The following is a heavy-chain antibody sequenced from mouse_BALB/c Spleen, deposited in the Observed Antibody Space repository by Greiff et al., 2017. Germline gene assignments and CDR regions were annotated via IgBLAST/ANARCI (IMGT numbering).Heavy chain of an antibody. CDR2: ISTYYGDA. V-gene: IGHV1S137*01. CDR1: GYTFTDYA. J-gene: IGHJ4*01. Sequence: QVQLQQSGAELVRPGVSVKISCKGSGYTFTDYAMHWVKQSHAKSLEWIGVISTYYGDASYNQTFKGKATMTVDKSSSTAYMELARLTSEDSAIYYCARGGGPGYAMDYWGQGTSVTVSS. CDR3: ARGGGPGYAMDY.